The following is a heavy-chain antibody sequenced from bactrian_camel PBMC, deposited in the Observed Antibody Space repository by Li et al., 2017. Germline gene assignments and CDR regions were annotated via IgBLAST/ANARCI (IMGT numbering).Heavy chain of an antibody. Sequence: VQLVESGGGSVQTGGSLRLACKASGPIYSRYCMGWFRQAPGKEREGVAAIDSDGSASYADSVKGRFTISQDNAKNTVYLQMSGLNAEDTALYYCVRGIGAATFLDPRGSDHPRGQGTQVTVS. J-gene: IGHJ4*01. CDR2: IDSDGSA. CDR3: VRGIGAATFLDPRGSDHP. CDR1: GPIYSRYC. D-gene: IGHD1*01. V-gene: IGHV3S53*01.